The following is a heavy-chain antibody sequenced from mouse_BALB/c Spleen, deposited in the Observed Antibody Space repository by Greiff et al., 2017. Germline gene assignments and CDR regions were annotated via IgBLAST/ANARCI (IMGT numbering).Heavy chain of an antibody. V-gene: IGHV1-54*01. CDR2: INPGSGGT. J-gene: IGHJ2*01. CDR1: GYAFTNYL. Sequence: QVQLQQSGAELVRPGTSVKVSCKASGYAFTNYLIEWVKQRPGQGLEWIGVINPGSGGTNYNEKFKGKATLTADKSSSTAYMQLSSLTSDDSAVYFCARGSSYYFDYWGQGTTLTVSS. D-gene: IGHD1-1*01. CDR3: ARGSSYYFDY.